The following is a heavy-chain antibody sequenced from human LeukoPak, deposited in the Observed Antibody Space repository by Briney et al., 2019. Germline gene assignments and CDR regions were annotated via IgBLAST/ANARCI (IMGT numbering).Heavy chain of an antibody. CDR2: ISGSGGST. CDR1: GFTFSSYS. V-gene: IGHV3-23*01. Sequence: GGSLRLSCAASGFTFSSYSMNWVRQAPGKGLEWVSAISGSGGSTYYADSVKGRVTISRDNSKKTLYLQMNSLRPEDTAVYYCAKFSSSGWSRSTNKWGQGTLVTVSS. CDR3: AKFSSSGWSRSTNK. J-gene: IGHJ4*02. D-gene: IGHD6-19*01.